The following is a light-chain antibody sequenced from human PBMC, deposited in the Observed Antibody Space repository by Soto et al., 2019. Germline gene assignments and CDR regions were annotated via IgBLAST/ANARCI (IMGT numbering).Light chain of an antibody. CDR1: SSDVGGYNY. V-gene: IGLV2-14*01. J-gene: IGLJ1*01. CDR2: DVS. CDR3: SSYTSSSTWV. Sequence: QSVLTQPASVSGSPGQSITISCTGTSSDVGGYNYVSWYQQHPGKAPKLMIYDVSNRPSGVSNRFSGSKSGNTASLTISGLKYEDEADYYCSSYTSSSTWVFGTGTKVXVL.